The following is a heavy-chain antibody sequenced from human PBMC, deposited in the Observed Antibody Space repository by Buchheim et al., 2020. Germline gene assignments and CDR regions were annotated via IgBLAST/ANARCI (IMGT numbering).Heavy chain of an antibody. CDR2: ISYDGSNK. CDR3: VGYCSSTSCYVGDYYYYYGMDV. D-gene: IGHD2-2*03. J-gene: IGHJ6*02. V-gene: IGHV3-30-3*01. Sequence: QVQLVEFGGGVVQPGRSLRLSCAASGFTFSSYAMHWVRQAPGKGLEWVAVISYDGSNKYYADSVKGRFTISRDNSKNTLYLQMNSLRAEDTAVYYCVGYCSSTSCYVGDYYYYYGMDVWGQGTT. CDR1: GFTFSSYA.